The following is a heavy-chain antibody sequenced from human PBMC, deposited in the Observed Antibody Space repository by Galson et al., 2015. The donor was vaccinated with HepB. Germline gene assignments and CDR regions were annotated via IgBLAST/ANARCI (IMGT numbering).Heavy chain of an antibody. V-gene: IGHV1-46*03. CDR3: ARDNPYYYDSSGYPDY. CDR2: INPSGGST. D-gene: IGHD3-22*01. J-gene: IGHJ4*02. CDR1: GYTFTSYY. Sequence: SVKVSCKASGYTFTSYYMHWVRQAPGQGLEWMGIINPSGGSTSYAQKFQGRVTMTRDTSTSTVYMELGSLRSEDTAVYYCARDNPYYYDSSGYPDYWGQGTLVTVSP.